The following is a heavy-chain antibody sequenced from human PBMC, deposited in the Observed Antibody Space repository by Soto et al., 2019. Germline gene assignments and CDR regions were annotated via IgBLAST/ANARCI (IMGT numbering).Heavy chain of an antibody. Sequence: SETLSLTCTVSGGSISGSSYYWGWIRQPPGKGLEWIGSIYYSGSTYYNPSLKSRVTISVDTSKNQFSLKLSSVTAADTAVYYCARRKAVAGTGFDYWGQGTLVTVSS. CDR3: ARRKAVAGTGFDY. V-gene: IGHV4-39*01. CDR1: GGSISGSSYY. D-gene: IGHD6-19*01. CDR2: IYYSGST. J-gene: IGHJ4*02.